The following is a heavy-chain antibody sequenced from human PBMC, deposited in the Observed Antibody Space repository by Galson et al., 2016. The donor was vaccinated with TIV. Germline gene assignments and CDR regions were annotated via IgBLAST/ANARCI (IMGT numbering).Heavy chain of an antibody. J-gene: IGHJ3*02. CDR2: IDKDGNEK. Sequence: SLRLSCAASGFTFGNYWMSWVRQAPGKGLEWVANIDKDGNEKYYVDSVKGRFTISRDNAKNTLYLQMNSLRAEDMAIFYCARLLEWTHEAFDTWGQGTMVPVSA. CDR3: ARLLEWTHEAFDT. D-gene: IGHD3-3*01. CDR1: GFTFGNYW. V-gene: IGHV3-7*01.